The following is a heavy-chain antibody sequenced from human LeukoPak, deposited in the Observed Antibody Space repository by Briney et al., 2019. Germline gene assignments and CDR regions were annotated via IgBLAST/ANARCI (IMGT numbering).Heavy chain of an antibody. CDR1: GGSISSGDSY. V-gene: IGHV4-30-4*02. CDR3: TSESWAVGLWGGCFDY. CDR2: IYYSGST. J-gene: IGHJ4*02. D-gene: IGHD3/OR15-3a*01. Sequence: SETLSLTCTVSGGSISSGDSYWSWIRQPPGKGLEWNGYIYYSGSTYYNPSLRSRVTISVDTSKNQFSLKLSSVTAADTAVSYCTSESWAVGLWGGCFDYWCQGMLVTVSS.